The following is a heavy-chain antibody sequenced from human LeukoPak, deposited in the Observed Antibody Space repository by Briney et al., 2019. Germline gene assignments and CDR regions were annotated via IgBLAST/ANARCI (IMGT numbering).Heavy chain of an antibody. CDR2: IYYSGST. CDR3: ARGHRGKTVSRITMVRGVILHAFDI. V-gene: IGHV4-61*01. Sequence: SETLSLTCTVSGGSVSSGSYYWSWIRQPPGKGLEWIGYIYYSGSTNYNPSLKSRVTISVDTSKNQFSLKLSSVTAADTAVYYCARGHRGKTVSRITMVRGVILHAFDIWGQGTMVTVSS. J-gene: IGHJ3*02. D-gene: IGHD3-10*01. CDR1: GGSVSSGSYY.